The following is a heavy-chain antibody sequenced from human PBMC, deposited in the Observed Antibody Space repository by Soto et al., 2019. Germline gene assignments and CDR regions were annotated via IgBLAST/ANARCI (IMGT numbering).Heavy chain of an antibody. CDR1: GGSISDYQ. J-gene: IGHJ4*02. CDR2: IYYSGRT. CDR3: ARMRGLGEISPYLDY. V-gene: IGHV4-59*01. D-gene: IGHD3-16*01. Sequence: QVQLQESGPGLVKPSETLSLTCSISGGSISDYQWNWIRQPPGKGLEWIGYIYYSGRTNYNPSLKSRLTTSLDTSTRQFSLRLRSVTAADAAVYYCARMRGLGEISPYLDYWGQGARVTVSS.